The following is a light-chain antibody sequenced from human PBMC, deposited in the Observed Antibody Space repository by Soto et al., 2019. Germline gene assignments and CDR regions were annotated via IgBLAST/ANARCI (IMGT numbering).Light chain of an antibody. CDR3: QQRSNWPT. CDR1: QTVRNNY. V-gene: IGKV3D-20*02. Sequence: TQSPGTLSLSPGERATFSCRASQTVRNNYLAWYQQKPGQAPRLLIYDASSRATGIPARFSGSGSGTDFTLTISSLEPEDFAVYYCQQRSNWPTFGQGTRLEIK. CDR2: DAS. J-gene: IGKJ5*01.